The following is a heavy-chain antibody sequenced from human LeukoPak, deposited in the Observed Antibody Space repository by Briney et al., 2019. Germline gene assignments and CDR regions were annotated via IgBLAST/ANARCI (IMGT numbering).Heavy chain of an antibody. CDR1: GYTFTGYY. Sequence: VASVTVSCKASGYTFTGYYMHWVRQAPGQGIEWMGWINPNSGGTNYAKTFQGRVTMTRDKSIRTAYTEMSRVRSDDAGVYYCARIRRYCSGGSCYYFDYWGQGTLVTVSS. J-gene: IGHJ4*02. D-gene: IGHD2-15*01. V-gene: IGHV1-2*02. CDR2: INPNSGGT. CDR3: ARIRRYCSGGSCYYFDY.